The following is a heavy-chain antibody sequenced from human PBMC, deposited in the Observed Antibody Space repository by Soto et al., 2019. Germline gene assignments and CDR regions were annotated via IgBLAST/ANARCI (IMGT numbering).Heavy chain of an antibody. V-gene: IGHV3-23*01. CDR2: INSRGDRT. J-gene: IGHJ5*02. Sequence: EVQLLDSGGDLRQPGGSLRLSCAASGFMFKNYEMSWVRQAPGKGLEWGSAINSRGDRTYYAGPVKGRFTISRDNSKNTLYLHMTSLRVEDTAMYFCTRGSGSYYFDGDHWGQGTLVTVSS. CDR1: GFMFKNYE. CDR3: TRGSGSYYFDGDH. D-gene: IGHD3-10*01.